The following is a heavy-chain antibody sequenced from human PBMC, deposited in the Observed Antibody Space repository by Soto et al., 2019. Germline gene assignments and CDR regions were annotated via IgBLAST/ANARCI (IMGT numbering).Heavy chain of an antibody. Sequence: GGSLRLSCAASGFTFSSYEMNWVRQAPGKGLEWVSYISSSGSTKNYADSVKGRFTISRDNVKNSLYLQMNSLRAEDTAVYYCARVPRTFYYNGMDVWGQGTTVTVSS. CDR3: ARVPRTFYYNGMDV. CDR2: ISSSGSTK. CDR1: GFTFSSYE. J-gene: IGHJ6*02. V-gene: IGHV3-48*03.